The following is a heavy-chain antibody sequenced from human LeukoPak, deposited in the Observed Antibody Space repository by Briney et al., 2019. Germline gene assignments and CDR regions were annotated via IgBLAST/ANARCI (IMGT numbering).Heavy chain of an antibody. CDR2: ISASGGST. J-gene: IGHJ4*02. CDR3: AKGRLQIDY. D-gene: IGHD4-11*01. Sequence: GGSLRLSCTASGFTFRSYAMTWVRQAPGKGLEWVSTISASGGSTYYADSVKGRFTISRDNSKNTLYLQMNSLRAEDTAGYYCAKGRLQIDYWGQGTLVTVSS. V-gene: IGHV3-23*01. CDR1: GFTFRSYA.